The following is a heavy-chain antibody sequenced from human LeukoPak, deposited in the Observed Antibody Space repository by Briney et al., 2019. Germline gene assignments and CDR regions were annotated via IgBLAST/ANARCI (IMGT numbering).Heavy chain of an antibody. CDR1: GGSITSSY. D-gene: IGHD4-23*01. V-gene: IGHV4-59*08. CDR2: IYYSVST. Sequence: SETLSLTCTVSGGSITSSYWSWIRQPPGKGLEWIGYIYYSVSTNYNPSLKSRVTTSVDTSKNQFSLKLSSVTAADTAVYYCARRSMRWMAVWGQGTTVIVSS. J-gene: IGHJ6*02. CDR3: ARRSMRWMAV.